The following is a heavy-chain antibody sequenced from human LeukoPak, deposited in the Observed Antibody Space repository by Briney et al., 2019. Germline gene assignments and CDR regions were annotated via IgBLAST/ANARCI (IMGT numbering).Heavy chain of an antibody. Sequence: SETLSLTCAVYGGSFSGYYWSWIRQPPGKGLEWIGEINHSGSTYYNPSLKSRVTISVDTSKNQFFLKLTSVTAADTAVYYCARLGDGDYVSYWGQGTLVTVSS. V-gene: IGHV4-34*01. CDR1: GGSFSGYY. J-gene: IGHJ4*02. CDR2: INHSGST. CDR3: ARLGDGDYVSY. D-gene: IGHD4-17*01.